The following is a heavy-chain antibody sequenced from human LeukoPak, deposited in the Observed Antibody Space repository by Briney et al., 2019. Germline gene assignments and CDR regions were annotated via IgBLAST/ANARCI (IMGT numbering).Heavy chain of an antibody. CDR1: GYTFTSYA. D-gene: IGHD3-22*01. CDR3: ARDQSRQYYYDSSGSYGMDV. J-gene: IGHJ6*02. CDR2: ISAGNGNT. Sequence: GASVKVSCKASGYTFTSYAIHWVRQAPGQRLEWMGWISAGNGNTKYSQNFQGRVTFISNTSATTAFMELSSLRSEDAAVYYCARDQSRQYYYDSSGSYGMDVWGQGTTVTVSS. V-gene: IGHV1-3*01.